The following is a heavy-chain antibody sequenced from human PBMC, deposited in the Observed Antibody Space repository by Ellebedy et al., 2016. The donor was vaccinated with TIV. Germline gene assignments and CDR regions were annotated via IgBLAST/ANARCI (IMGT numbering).Heavy chain of an antibody. Sequence: GGSLRLSCAASGFTFSSYGMHWVRQAPGKGLEWVAVISYDGNNKYYADSVKGRFTISRDNSMDTLYLQMNSLGVGDTAVYYCAKLGFDILTGSGGMDVWGQGTTVTVSS. CDR1: GFTFSSYG. J-gene: IGHJ6*02. D-gene: IGHD3-9*01. V-gene: IGHV3-30*18. CDR2: ISYDGNNK. CDR3: AKLGFDILTGSGGMDV.